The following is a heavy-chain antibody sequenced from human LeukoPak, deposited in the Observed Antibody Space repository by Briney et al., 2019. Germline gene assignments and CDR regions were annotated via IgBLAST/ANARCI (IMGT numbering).Heavy chain of an antibody. V-gene: IGHV3-23*01. CDR3: ARGHSGWYDY. CDR1: GFTFSSYA. J-gene: IGHJ4*02. Sequence: GGSLRLSCAASGFTFSSYAMSWVRQAPGKGLRWVSAISGGGGSTYYADSVKGRFTISRDNSKNTLYLQMNSLRAEDTAVYYCARGHSGWYDYWGQGTLVTVSS. CDR2: ISGGGGST. D-gene: IGHD6-19*01.